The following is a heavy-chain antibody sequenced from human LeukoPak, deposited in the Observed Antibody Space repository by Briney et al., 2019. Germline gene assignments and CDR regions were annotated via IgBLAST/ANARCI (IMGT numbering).Heavy chain of an antibody. V-gene: IGHV3-48*03. D-gene: IGHD6-13*01. CDR2: ISSSGSTI. CDR3: AKDRPTVYSSSWLHFLDS. CDR1: GFTFSSYE. J-gene: IGHJ4*02. Sequence: PGGSLRLSCAASGFTFSSYEMNWVRQAPGKGQEWVSYISSSGSTIYYADSVKGRFTISRDNAKNSLYLQMNSLRAEDTAVYYCAKDRPTVYSSSWLHFLDSWGQGTLVTVS.